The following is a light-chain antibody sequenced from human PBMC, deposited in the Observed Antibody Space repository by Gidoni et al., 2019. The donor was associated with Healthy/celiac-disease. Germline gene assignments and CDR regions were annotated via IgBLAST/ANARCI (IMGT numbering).Light chain of an antibody. Sequence: QSALTQPASVSGSPGQSNTISCPGTSSDVGSYNLVSWYQQHPGKAPKLMIYEGSKRPSGVSNRFSGSKSGNTASLTISGLQAEDEADYYCCSYAGSSTYVFGTGTKVTVL. V-gene: IGLV2-23*01. CDR1: SSDVGSYNL. J-gene: IGLJ1*01. CDR3: CSYAGSSTYV. CDR2: EGS.